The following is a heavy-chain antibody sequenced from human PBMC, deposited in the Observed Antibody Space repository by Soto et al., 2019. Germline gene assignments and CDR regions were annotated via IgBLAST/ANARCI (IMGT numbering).Heavy chain of an antibody. Sequence: QVQLVQSGAEVKKPGASVKVSCKASGYTFTTYYMHWLRQAPGQVLEWMGWINPNSGGAHYAQKFQGRVTMTRDTAISTAYMELSSLRSDDTAVYYCASEVALGAGKWFDPWGQGTLVTVSS. V-gene: IGHV1-2*02. CDR1: GYTFTTYY. CDR3: ASEVALGAGKWFDP. CDR2: INPNSGGA. J-gene: IGHJ5*02. D-gene: IGHD1-26*01.